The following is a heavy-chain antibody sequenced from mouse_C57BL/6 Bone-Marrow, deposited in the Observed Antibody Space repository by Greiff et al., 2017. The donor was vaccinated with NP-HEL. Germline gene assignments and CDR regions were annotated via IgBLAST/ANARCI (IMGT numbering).Heavy chain of an antibody. V-gene: IGHV1-69*01. CDR1: GYTFTSYW. CDR2: IDPSDSYT. CDR3: ARGRQLRLRLFDY. Sequence: QVQLQQPGAELVMPGASVQLSCKASGYTFTSYWMHWVKQRPGQGLEWIGEIDPSDSYTNYNQKFKGKSTLTVDKSSSTAYMQLSSLTSEDSAVYYCARGRQLRLRLFDYWGQGTTLTVSS. D-gene: IGHD3-2*02. J-gene: IGHJ2*01.